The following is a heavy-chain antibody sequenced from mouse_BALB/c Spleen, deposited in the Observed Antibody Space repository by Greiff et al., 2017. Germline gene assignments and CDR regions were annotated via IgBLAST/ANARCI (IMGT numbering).Heavy chain of an antibody. J-gene: IGHJ4*01. CDR3: ARDSLLRPVYAMDY. D-gene: IGHD1-2*01. CDR1: GFTFSSYG. Sequence: EVKLVESGGGLVQPGGSLKLSCAASGFTFSSYGMSWVRQTPDKRLELVATINSNGGSTYYPDSVKGRFTISRDNAKNTLYLQMSSLKSEDTAMYYCARDSLLRPVYAMDYWGQGTSVTVSS. V-gene: IGHV5-6-3*01. CDR2: INSNGGST.